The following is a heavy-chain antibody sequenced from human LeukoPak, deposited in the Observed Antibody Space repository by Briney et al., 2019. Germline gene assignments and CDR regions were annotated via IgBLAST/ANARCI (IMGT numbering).Heavy chain of an antibody. V-gene: IGHV3-23*01. CDR2: ISGSGGST. J-gene: IGHJ4*02. CDR3: AKSSDYYGSGSGDY. CDR1: GFTFSSYA. D-gene: IGHD3-10*01. Sequence: GGSLRLSCAASGFTFSSYAMSWVRQAPGKGLEWVSAISGSGGSTYYADSVKGGFTISRDNSKNTLYLQMNSLRAEDTAVYYCAKSSDYYGSGSGDYWGQGTLVTVSS.